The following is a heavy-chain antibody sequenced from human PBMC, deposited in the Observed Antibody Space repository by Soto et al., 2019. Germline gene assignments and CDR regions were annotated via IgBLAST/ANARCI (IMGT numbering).Heavy chain of an antibody. CDR2: ISYDGSNK. V-gene: IGHV3-30-3*01. J-gene: IGHJ4*02. CDR3: ARDGRGGDSSDY. D-gene: IGHD2-21*02. Sequence: QVQLVESGGGVVQPGRSLRLSCAASGFTFSSYAMHWVRQAPGKGLEWVAVISYDGSNKYYADSVKGRFTISRDNSKNTLYLQMNSLRAEDTAVYYCARDGRGGDSSDYWGQGTLVTVSS. CDR1: GFTFSSYA.